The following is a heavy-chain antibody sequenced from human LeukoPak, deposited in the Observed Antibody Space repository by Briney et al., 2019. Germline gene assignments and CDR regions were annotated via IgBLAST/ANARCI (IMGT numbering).Heavy chain of an antibody. V-gene: IGHV3-74*01. J-gene: IGHJ4*02. CDR3: VSFYETY. Sequence: GGSLRLSCAASGNYWMHWVRQAPGKGLVWVSHINSDGSWTSYADSVKGRFTISEDNAKNTVYLQMNNLRAEDTAVYYCVSFYETYWGRGTLVTVSS. D-gene: IGHD2-2*01. CDR1: GNYW. CDR2: INSDGSWT.